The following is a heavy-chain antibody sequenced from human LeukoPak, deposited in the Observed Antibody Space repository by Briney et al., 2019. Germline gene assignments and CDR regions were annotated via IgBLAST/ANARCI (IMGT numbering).Heavy chain of an antibody. CDR3: ASSYCFDSSGLS. D-gene: IGHD3-22*01. Sequence: GESLKISCKGSGYSFTSYWIGWVRQMPGKGLEWMGINYPGDSDTTCSPSFQGPVTISAAKSISTAYLQWSSLNASDSAMYYCASSYCFDSSGLSWGRGTLVTVPS. CDR1: GYSFTSYW. J-gene: IGHJ5*02. CDR2: NYPGDSDT. V-gene: IGHV5-51*01.